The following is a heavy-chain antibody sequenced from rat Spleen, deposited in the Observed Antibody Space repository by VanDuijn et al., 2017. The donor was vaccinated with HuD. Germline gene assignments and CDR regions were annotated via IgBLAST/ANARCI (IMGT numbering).Heavy chain of an antibody. D-gene: IGHD1-9*01. J-gene: IGHJ3*01. V-gene: IGHV2-6*01. CDR2: VSSGGNT. CDR3: TREGHTMDRATYWFAY. Sequence: GLEWIAAVSSGGNTYYDSTLKSRLSISRDTSKSQVFLKIYSLQTEDTAIYFCTREGHTMDRATYWFAYWGQGTLVTVSS.